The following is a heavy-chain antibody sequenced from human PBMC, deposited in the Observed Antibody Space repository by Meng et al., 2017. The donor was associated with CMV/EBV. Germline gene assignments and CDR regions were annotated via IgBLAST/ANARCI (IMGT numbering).Heavy chain of an antibody. D-gene: IGHD4-11*01. V-gene: IGHV4-34*01. Sequence: SETLSLTCAVYGGSFSGYYWSWIRQPPGKGLEWIGEINHSGSTNYNPSLKSRVTISVDTSKNQFSLKPSSVTAADTAVYYCARSPTYYYYGMDVWGQGTTVTVSS. CDR3: ARSPTYYYYGMDV. CDR2: INHSGST. CDR1: GGSFSGYY. J-gene: IGHJ6*02.